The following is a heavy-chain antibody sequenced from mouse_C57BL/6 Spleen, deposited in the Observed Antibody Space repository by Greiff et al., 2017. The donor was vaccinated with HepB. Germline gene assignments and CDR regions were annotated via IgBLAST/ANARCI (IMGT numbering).Heavy chain of an antibody. D-gene: IGHD1-1*01. J-gene: IGHJ2*01. V-gene: IGHV5-4*01. CDR3: ARDGSSTFDD. Sequence: EVMLVESGGGLVKPGGSLKLSCAASGFTFSSYAMSWVRQTPEKRLEWVATISDGGSYTYYPDNVKGRFTISRDNAKNNLYLQMSHLKSEDTAMYGCARDGSSTFDDWSQGTTLTVSS. CDR1: GFTFSSYA. CDR2: ISDGGSYT.